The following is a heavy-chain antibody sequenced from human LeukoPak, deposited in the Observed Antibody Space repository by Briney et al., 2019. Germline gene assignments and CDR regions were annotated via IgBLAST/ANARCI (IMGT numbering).Heavy chain of an antibody. J-gene: IGHJ4*02. CDR3: ERHPDASGYYGHLEY. CDR1: GGSFSSSRHY. CDR2: SFYNGNT. D-gene: IGHD3-22*01. V-gene: IGHV4-39*01. Sequence: PSETLSLTCSVPGGSFSSSRHYWGWIRQPPGKGLEWIASSFYNGNTYYNPSLRTRVTVSVETSKKRYSLRLRSVTARDTAIYLCERHPDASGYYGHLEYWGQGLLVTVSS.